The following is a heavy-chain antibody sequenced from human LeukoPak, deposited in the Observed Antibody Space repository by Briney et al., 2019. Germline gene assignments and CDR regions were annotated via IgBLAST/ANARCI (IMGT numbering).Heavy chain of an antibody. V-gene: IGHV4-31*03. Sequence: SETLSLTCTVSGGSISSGGYYWSWIRQHPGKGLEWIGYIYYSGSTYYNPSLKSRVTISVDTSKNQFSLKLSSVTAADTAVYYCARTPATVTSRGYYYYGMTSGAKGPRSPSP. D-gene: IGHD4-17*01. CDR2: IYYSGST. CDR3: ARTPATVTSRGYYYYGMTS. J-gene: IGHJ6*02. CDR1: GGSISSGGYY.